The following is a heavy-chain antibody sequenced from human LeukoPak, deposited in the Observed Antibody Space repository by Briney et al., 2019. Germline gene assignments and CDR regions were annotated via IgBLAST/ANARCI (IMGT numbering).Heavy chain of an antibody. V-gene: IGHV3-20*04. CDR1: GFTFSSYS. D-gene: IGHD6-19*01. Sequence: GGSLRLSCAASGFTFSSYSMNWVRQAPGKGLEWVSGINWNGGSTGYADSVKGRFTISRDNAKSSLYLQMNSLRAEDTALYYCARDTISDWASDYWGQGTLVTVSS. CDR2: INWNGGST. J-gene: IGHJ4*02. CDR3: ARDTISDWASDY.